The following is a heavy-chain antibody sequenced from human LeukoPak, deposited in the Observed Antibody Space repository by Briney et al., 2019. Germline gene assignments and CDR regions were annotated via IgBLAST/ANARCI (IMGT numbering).Heavy chain of an antibody. J-gene: IGHJ4*02. CDR3: ARHLRGFWSGYPDY. D-gene: IGHD3-3*01. CDR1: GGSISSSSYY. Sequence: SETLSLTCTVSGGSISSSSYYWGWIRQPPGKGLEWIGSIYYSGSTYYNPSLKSRVTISVDTSKNQFSLKLSSVTAADTAVYYCARHLRGFWSGYPDYWGQGTLVTVSS. V-gene: IGHV4-39*01. CDR2: IYYSGST.